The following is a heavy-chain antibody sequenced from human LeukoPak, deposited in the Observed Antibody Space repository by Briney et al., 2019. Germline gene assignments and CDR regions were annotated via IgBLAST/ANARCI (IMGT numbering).Heavy chain of an antibody. V-gene: IGHV4-59*02. CDR3: ARERRGGYKGLDF. D-gene: IGHD5-24*01. Sequence: SETLSLTCTVSGGSVSSYCWSWIRQPPGKGLEWIGYIYYSGSTNYNPSLKSRVTVSVDTSKNQFSLKLSSVTAADTAVYYCARERRGGYKGLDFWGQGILVTVSS. CDR1: GGSVSSYC. J-gene: IGHJ4*02. CDR2: IYYSGST.